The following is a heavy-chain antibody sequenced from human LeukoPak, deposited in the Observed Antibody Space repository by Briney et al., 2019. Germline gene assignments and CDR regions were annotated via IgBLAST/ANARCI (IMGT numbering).Heavy chain of an antibody. CDR2: IKQDGSEK. J-gene: IGHJ3*02. V-gene: IGHV3-7*01. CDR3: ARGPRGDIVLMVYAMRGAFDI. CDR1: GFTFSSYW. D-gene: IGHD2-8*01. Sequence: PGGSLRLSCAASGFTFSSYWMSWVRQAPGKGLEWVANIKQDGSEKYYVDSVKGRFTISRDNAKNSLYLQMNSLRAEDTAVYYCARGPRGDIVLMVYAMRGAFDIWGQGTMVTVSS.